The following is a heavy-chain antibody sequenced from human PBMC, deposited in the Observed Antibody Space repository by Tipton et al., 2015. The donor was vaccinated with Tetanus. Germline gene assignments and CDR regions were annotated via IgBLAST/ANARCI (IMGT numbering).Heavy chain of an antibody. D-gene: IGHD3-16*01. CDR1: GGSISSGDYS. CDR3: ARDQGGGRVARLNWFGP. J-gene: IGHJ5*02. CDR2: IYDSGST. V-gene: IGHV4-30-2*01. Sequence: TLSLTCAVSGGSISSGDYSWSWIRQPPGKGLEWIGYIYDSGSTYYNPSLKSRVTISVDTSNNQFSLRLSSVTAADTGVYYCARDQGGGRVARLNWFGPWGQGTLVTVSS.